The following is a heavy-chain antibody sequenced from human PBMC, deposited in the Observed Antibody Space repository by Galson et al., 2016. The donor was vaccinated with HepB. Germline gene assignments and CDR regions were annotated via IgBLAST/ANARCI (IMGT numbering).Heavy chain of an antibody. CDR2: ISGSGGST. D-gene: IGHD3-3*01. J-gene: IGHJ6*02. CDR3: AKEGTIFGVVPYGMDV. V-gene: IGHV3-23*01. CDR1: RFTFSSYA. Sequence: SLRLSCAASRFTFSSYAMSWGRQAPGKGLEWVSVISGSGGSTYYADSAKGRFTISRDNSKNALYLQMNSLRAEDTAVYYCAKEGTIFGVVPYGMDVWGQGTKVIVSS.